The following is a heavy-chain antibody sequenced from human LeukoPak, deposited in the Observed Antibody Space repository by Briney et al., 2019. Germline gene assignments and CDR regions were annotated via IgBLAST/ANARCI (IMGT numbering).Heavy chain of an antibody. CDR3: AKTSLLSVARLGIDGYYMDV. J-gene: IGHJ6*03. CDR2: ISGSGGST. V-gene: IGHV3-23*01. D-gene: IGHD2-21*01. CDR1: GFTFSSYA. Sequence: GGSLRFSCAASGFTFSSYAMSWVRQAPGKGLEWVSAISGSGGSTYYADSVKGRFTISRDNSKNTLYLQMNSLRAEDTAVYYCAKTSLLSVARLGIDGYYMDVWGKGTTVTVSS.